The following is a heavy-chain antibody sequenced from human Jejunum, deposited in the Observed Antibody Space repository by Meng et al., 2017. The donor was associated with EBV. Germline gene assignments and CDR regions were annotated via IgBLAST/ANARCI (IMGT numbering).Heavy chain of an antibody. CDR3: ARGSSWNRGDY. Sequence: VHLLQSGAEVKKPGASVKVSCKASGYTLTNYALHWVRQAPGQGLEWMGYISAGSGDTKNSQKFQGRVTFTRDTSASTVYMELSSLRSEDTAMYYCARGSSWNRGDYWGQGTLVTVSS. CDR1: GYTLTNYA. V-gene: IGHV1-3*01. CDR2: ISAGSGDT. J-gene: IGHJ4*02. D-gene: IGHD6-13*01.